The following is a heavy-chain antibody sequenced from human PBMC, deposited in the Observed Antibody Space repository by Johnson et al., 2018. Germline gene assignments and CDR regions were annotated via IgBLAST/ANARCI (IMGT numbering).Heavy chain of an antibody. J-gene: IGHJ1*01. CDR2: IYYSGST. Sequence: QVQLQESGPGLVKPSETLSLTCTVSGGSVSSGSYYWSWIRQPPGKGLEWIGYIYYSGSTNYNPSLKSRVTISVDTSKNQFSLKLSSVTAADTAVYYCARHGSYSPFQHWGQGTLVTVSS. D-gene: IGHD1-26*01. CDR3: ARHGSYSPFQH. V-gene: IGHV4-61*01. CDR1: GGSVSSGSYY.